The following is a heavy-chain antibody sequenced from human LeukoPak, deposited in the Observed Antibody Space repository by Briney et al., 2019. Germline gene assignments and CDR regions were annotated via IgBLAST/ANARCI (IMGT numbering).Heavy chain of an antibody. CDR1: GFTFSSYG. CDR2: ISYDGSNK. V-gene: IGHV3-30*03. J-gene: IGHJ1*01. Sequence: GSLRLSCAASGFTFSSYGMHWVRQAPGKGLEWVAVISYDGSNKYYADSVKGRFTISRDNSKNTLYLQMNSLRAEDTAVYYCAGRTVTPYYHDSSGFHLQYWGQGTLVTVSS. D-gene: IGHD3-22*01. CDR3: AGRTVTPYYHDSSGFHLQY.